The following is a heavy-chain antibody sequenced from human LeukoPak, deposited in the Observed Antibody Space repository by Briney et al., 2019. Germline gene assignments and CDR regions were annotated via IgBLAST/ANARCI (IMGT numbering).Heavy chain of an antibody. CDR2: INPSGGST. Sequence: GAPVKVCCKASGYTFTSYYMHWVRQSPGQGLEWMGIINPSGGSTSYAQKFQGRVTMTRYTSTSTVYMELSSLRSEDTAVYYCARAEDIVVVPAATALGYWGQGTLVTVSS. D-gene: IGHD2-2*01. CDR3: ARAEDIVVVPAATALGY. J-gene: IGHJ4*02. V-gene: IGHV1-46*01. CDR1: GYTFTSYY.